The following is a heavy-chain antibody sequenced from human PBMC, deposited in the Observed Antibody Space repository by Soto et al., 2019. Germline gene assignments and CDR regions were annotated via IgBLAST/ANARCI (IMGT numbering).Heavy chain of an antibody. CDR2: INYSGNT. Sequence: SETLSLTCAVYGGSLSGYCWSWTRQPPGKALEWIGEINYSGNTNYNPSLKSRVTISVDTSKNQLFLNLTSVTAADTAMYYCARHHVRGRTIAGAAEFWGQGTLVTVSS. V-gene: IGHV4-34*01. CDR1: GGSLSGYC. CDR3: ARHHVRGRTIAGAAEF. J-gene: IGHJ4*02. D-gene: IGHD1-26*01.